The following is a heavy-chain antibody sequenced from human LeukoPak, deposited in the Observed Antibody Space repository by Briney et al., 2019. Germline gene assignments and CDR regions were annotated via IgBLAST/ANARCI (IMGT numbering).Heavy chain of an antibody. V-gene: IGHV3-23*01. D-gene: IGHD3-10*01. J-gene: IGHJ5*02. Sequence: GGSLRLSCAASGFTFSSYAMSWVRQAPGKGLEVVSAIGGSGDLTHYAGSVKGRFTISRDNSKNTLSLQMNSLRAADRPPYYCAKANVGSGSYYSALDPWGQGTLVTVSS. CDR1: GFTFSSYA. CDR2: IGGSGDLT. CDR3: AKANVGSGSYYSALDP.